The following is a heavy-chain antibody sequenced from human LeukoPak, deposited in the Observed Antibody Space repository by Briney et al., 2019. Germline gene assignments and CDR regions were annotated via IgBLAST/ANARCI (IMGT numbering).Heavy chain of an antibody. CDR3: ARNPYDFMNGRLDSYHFDL. D-gene: IGHD3-9*01. J-gene: IGHJ4*02. V-gene: IGHV3-11*01. CDR2: ITSGGNSV. Sequence: GGSLRLSCAASGFSFSEYYMGWIRQAPGKGLEWISYITSGGNSVYYSDSVRGRFTISRDNAKKSLFLQLNSLRAEDTAVYYCARNPYDFMNGRLDSYHFDLWGQGTLVTVSS. CDR1: GFSFSEYY.